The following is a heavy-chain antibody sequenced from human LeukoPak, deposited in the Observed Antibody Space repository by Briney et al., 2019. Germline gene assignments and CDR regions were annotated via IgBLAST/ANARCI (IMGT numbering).Heavy chain of an antibody. D-gene: IGHD3-3*01. Sequence: SETLSLTCTVSGGSTSNYFCTWLRKSAGKGLVWIGRIHTSGSTNYNPSLKSRVSMSVDTSKNQFSLKLSSVTAADTAVYYCARDPEGHGYYFDYRGQGALVTVSS. CDR1: GGSTSNYF. CDR3: ARDPEGHGYYFDY. CDR2: IHTSGST. V-gene: IGHV4-4*07. J-gene: IGHJ4*02.